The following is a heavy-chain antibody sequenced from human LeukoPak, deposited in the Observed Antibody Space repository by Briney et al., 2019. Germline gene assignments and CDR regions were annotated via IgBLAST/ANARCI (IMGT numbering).Heavy chain of an antibody. J-gene: IGHJ3*02. CDR2: IYSGGST. CDR1: GFTVSSNY. V-gene: IGHV3-66*01. CDR3: ARDSSPNYYDSREIRNAFDI. D-gene: IGHD3-22*01. Sequence: PGGSLRLSCAASGFTVSSNYMSWVRQAPGKGLEWVSVIYSGGSTYYADSVKGRFTISRDNSKNTLYLQMNSLRAEDTAVYYCARDSSPNYYDSREIRNAFDIWGQGTMVTVSS.